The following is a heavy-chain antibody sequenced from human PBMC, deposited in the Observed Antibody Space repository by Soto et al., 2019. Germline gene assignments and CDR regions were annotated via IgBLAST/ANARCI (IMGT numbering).Heavy chain of an antibody. V-gene: IGHV5-51*01. CDR1: GYSFTSYW. CDR2: IYPGDSDT. CDR3: ARRSRDYYYYYGMEV. Sequence: PGESLKISCKGSGYSFTSYWIGWVRQMPGKGLEWMGIIYPGDSDTRYSPSFQGQVTISADKSISTAYLQWSSLKASDTAMYYCARRSRDYYYYYGMEVWGQGTTVTVSS. J-gene: IGHJ6*02. D-gene: IGHD1-26*01.